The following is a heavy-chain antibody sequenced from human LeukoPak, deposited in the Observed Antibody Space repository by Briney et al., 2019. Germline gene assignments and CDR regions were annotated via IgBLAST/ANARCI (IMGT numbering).Heavy chain of an antibody. D-gene: IGHD2-8*01. Sequence: GGSLRLSCAASGFTFNAYWMSWVRQAPGKGLEWVASINQDGSERRYVDSVQGRFTISRDNTKNSLFLQMNSLRAEDTAVYYCARLKDDVTKLDYWGQGTLVTVSP. V-gene: IGHV3-7*01. J-gene: IGHJ4*02. CDR2: INQDGSER. CDR3: ARLKDDVTKLDY. CDR1: GFTFNAYW.